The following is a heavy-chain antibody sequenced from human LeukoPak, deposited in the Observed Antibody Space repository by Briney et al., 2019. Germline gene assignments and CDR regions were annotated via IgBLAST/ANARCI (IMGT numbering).Heavy chain of an antibody. V-gene: IGHV3-21*01. CDR3: ARDVPYYYESSGYYSLGFDI. D-gene: IGHD3-22*01. CDR2: ISSSSSYI. Sequence: GGSLRLSCAASGFTFSNYSMNWVRQAPGEGLEWVSSISSSSSYIYYADSVKGRFTISRDNAKNSLYLKMNSLRAEDTAVYYCARDVPYYYESSGYYSLGFDIWGQETMVTVSS. CDR1: GFTFSNYS. J-gene: IGHJ3*02.